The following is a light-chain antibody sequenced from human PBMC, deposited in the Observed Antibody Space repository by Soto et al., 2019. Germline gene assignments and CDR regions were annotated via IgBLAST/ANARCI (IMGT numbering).Light chain of an antibody. CDR2: SIS. CDR3: QQYGSSPWT. Sequence: DIVLTRSPGSLSWSPVEIATLSCLASQSVSNIFFAWYQQKPGQAPRLLMHSISIRATGIPDRFSGSGSETDFTLTISGLEPEDFAVYYCQQYGSSPWTFGQGTKVDIK. CDR1: QSVSNIF. V-gene: IGKV3-20*01. J-gene: IGKJ1*01.